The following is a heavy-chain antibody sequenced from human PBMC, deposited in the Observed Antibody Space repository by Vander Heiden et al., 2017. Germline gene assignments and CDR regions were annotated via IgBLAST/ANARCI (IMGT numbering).Heavy chain of an antibody. CDR1: GFTLSSYR. CDR2: ISSSVSSRYI. Sequence: EVQLVESGGGLVQPGGSLRLPCAASGFTLSSYRINWVRQAPGKGLEWVSCISSSVSSRYIYYADSVKGRFTISRDNAKNSLYLQMNSLRAEDTAVYYCARDLGNYGDYINWYFDLWGRGTLVTVSS. J-gene: IGHJ2*01. CDR3: ARDLGNYGDYINWYFDL. D-gene: IGHD4-17*01. V-gene: IGHV3-21*01.